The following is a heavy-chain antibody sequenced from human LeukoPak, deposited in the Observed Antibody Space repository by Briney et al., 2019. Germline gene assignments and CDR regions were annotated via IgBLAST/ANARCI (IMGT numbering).Heavy chain of an antibody. CDR3: ARDIYYYDSSGSRVFDY. V-gene: IGHV4-59*01. J-gene: IGHJ4*02. Sequence: SETLSLTCTVSGGSISSYYWSWSRQPPGKGLEWIGYIYYSGRTNYNPSLKSRVTISVDTSKNQLSLKLSSVTAADTAVYYCARDIYYYDSSGSRVFDYWGQGTLVTVSS. D-gene: IGHD3-22*01. CDR2: IYYSGRT. CDR1: GGSISSYY.